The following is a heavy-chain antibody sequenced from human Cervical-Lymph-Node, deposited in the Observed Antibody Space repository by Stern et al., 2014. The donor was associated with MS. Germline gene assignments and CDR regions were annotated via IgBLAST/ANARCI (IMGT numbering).Heavy chain of an antibody. Sequence: QVQLVQSAAEVKRPGSSVNVSCKASGGTFSRHAFSWVRQAPGQGLEWMGGIIPMSGKVSHAQKFQDRVKLNADESTSTAYMELSSLGSEDAAVYYCASSYTGWDNPYHFYGMDVWGRGTAVTVSS. J-gene: IGHJ6*02. CDR1: GGTFSRHA. CDR3: ASSYTGWDNPYHFYGMDV. CDR2: IIPMSGKV. V-gene: IGHV1-69*01. D-gene: IGHD6-19*01.